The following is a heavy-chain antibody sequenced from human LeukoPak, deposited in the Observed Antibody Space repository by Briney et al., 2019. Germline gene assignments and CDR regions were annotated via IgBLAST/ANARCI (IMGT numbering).Heavy chain of an antibody. Sequence: PGGSLRLSCAASGFTFSSYSMNWVRQAPGKGLEWVSSISSSSSYIYHADSVKGRLTISRDNAKNSLYLQMNSLRAEDTAVYYCAGSLWFGDSGWFDPWGQGTLVTVSS. CDR3: AGSLWFGDSGWFDP. CDR2: ISSSSSYI. D-gene: IGHD3-10*01. V-gene: IGHV3-21*01. J-gene: IGHJ5*02. CDR1: GFTFSSYS.